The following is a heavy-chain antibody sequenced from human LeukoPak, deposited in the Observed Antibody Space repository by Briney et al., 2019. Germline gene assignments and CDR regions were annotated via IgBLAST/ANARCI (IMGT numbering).Heavy chain of an antibody. CDR3: ARDRSYYGSGSYEG. V-gene: IGHV4-59*01. J-gene: IGHJ4*02. CDR2: IYYSGST. CDR1: GGSISSYY. D-gene: IGHD3-10*01. Sequence: PSETLSLTCTVSGGSISSYYWSWIRQPPGKGLEWIGYIYYSGSTNYNPSLKSRVTISVDTSKNQFSLKLSSVTAADTAVYYCARDRSYYGSGSYEGWGQGTLVTVSS.